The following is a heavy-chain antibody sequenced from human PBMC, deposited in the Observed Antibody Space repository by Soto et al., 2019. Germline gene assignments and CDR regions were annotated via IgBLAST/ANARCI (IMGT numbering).Heavy chain of an antibody. CDR3: ARATNSGSYYFYYYYYGMDV. D-gene: IGHD1-26*01. Sequence: QVQLVQSGAEVKKPGASVKVSCKASGYTFTSYYMHWVRQAPGQGLEWMGIINPSGGSTSYAQKFQGRVTMTRDTSTSTVYMELSSLRSEDTAVYYCARATNSGSYYFYYYYYGMDVWGQGTTVTVSS. V-gene: IGHV1-46*01. CDR1: GYTFTSYY. J-gene: IGHJ6*02. CDR2: INPSGGST.